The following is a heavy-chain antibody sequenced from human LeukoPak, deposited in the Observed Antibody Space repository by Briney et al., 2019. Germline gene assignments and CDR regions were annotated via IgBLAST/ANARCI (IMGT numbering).Heavy chain of an antibody. CDR1: GGSIISGDYY. Sequence: SETLSLTCTVSGGSIISGDYYWSWIRQPPRKGLEWVGYIYYSGSTSYSPSLKRPVTISVDTSKHQFSLKLSSVTAADTAVYYCARDLRITMVRGKSPREEYWGQGTLGTVSS. V-gene: IGHV4-30-4*01. CDR2: IYYSGST. CDR3: ARDLRITMVRGKSPREEY. J-gene: IGHJ4*02. D-gene: IGHD3-10*01.